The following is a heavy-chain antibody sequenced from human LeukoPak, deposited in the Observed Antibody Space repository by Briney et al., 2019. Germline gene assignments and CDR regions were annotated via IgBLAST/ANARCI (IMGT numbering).Heavy chain of an antibody. Sequence: SETLSLTCTVSGGSISSYYWSWIRQPPGKGLEWIGYIYYSGSTNYNPSLKSRVTISVDTSKNQFSLKLNSVTAADTAVYYCVRGGSKAAATFDFWGQGTLVTVSS. CDR3: VRGGSKAAATFDF. CDR2: IYYSGST. V-gene: IGHV4-59*01. J-gene: IGHJ4*02. D-gene: IGHD2-15*01. CDR1: GGSISSYY.